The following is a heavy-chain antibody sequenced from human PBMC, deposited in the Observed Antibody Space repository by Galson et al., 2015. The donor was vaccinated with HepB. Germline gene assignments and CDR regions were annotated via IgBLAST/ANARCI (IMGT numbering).Heavy chain of an antibody. CDR3: ARGRYYDSSGYYLTGGFDL. J-gene: IGHJ2*01. V-gene: IGHV3-23*01. CDR2: ISGSGGST. D-gene: IGHD3-22*01. Sequence: SLRLSCAASGFTFSSYAMSWVRQAPGKGLEWVSAISGSGGSTYYADSVKGRFTISRDNSKNTLYLQMNSLRAEDTAVYYCARGRYYDSSGYYLTGGFDLWGRGTLVTVSS. CDR1: GFTFSSYA.